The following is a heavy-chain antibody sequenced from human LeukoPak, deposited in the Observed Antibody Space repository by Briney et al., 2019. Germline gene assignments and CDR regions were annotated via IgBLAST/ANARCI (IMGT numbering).Heavy chain of an antibody. D-gene: IGHD3-22*01. CDR3: ARETHYDSSGYHNDY. Sequence: ASVKVSCKASGYIFTDYYMHWVRQAPGQGLEWMGIINPSGGSTSYAQKFQGRVTMTRDMSTSTVYMELSSLRSEGAAMYYCARETHYDSSGYHNDYWGQGTLVTVSS. J-gene: IGHJ4*02. CDR1: GYIFTDYY. V-gene: IGHV1-46*01. CDR2: INPSGGST.